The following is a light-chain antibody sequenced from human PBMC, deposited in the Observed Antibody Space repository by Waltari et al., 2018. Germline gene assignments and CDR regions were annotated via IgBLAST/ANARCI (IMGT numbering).Light chain of an antibody. CDR2: GAS. CDR3: QQYNNWPLT. V-gene: IGKV3D-15*01. CDR1: QSVSGN. Sequence: EIVMTQSPGTLSVSPGERATLSCRASQSVSGNLAWYQQKPGQAPRLLIYGASTRATGIPARFIGSGSGSEFTLTISSLQSEDFAVYYCQQYNNWPLTFGGGAKVEIK. J-gene: IGKJ4*01.